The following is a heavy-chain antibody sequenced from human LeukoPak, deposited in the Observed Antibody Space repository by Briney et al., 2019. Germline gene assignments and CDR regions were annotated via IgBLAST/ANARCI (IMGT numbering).Heavy chain of an antibody. J-gene: IGHJ6*03. D-gene: IGHD5-18*01. V-gene: IGHV1-2*02. CDR1: GYTFTGYY. CDR2: INPNSGGT. Sequence: ASVKVSCKASGYTFTGYYMHWVRQAPGQGLEWMGWINPNSGGTNYAQKFQGRVTMTRDTSISTAYMELSRLRSDDTAVYYCARGTRGYSYGFYYYYMDVWGKGTTVTVPS. CDR3: ARGTRGYSYGFYYYYMDV.